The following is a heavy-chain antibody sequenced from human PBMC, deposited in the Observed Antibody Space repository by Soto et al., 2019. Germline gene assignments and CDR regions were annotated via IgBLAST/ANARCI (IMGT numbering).Heavy chain of an antibody. J-gene: IGHJ3*02. CDR3: ARVLSRDVLNHDFWSGYLDAFDI. CDR1: GYTFTSYG. V-gene: IGHV1-18*01. D-gene: IGHD3-3*01. Sequence: GASVKVSCKASGYTFTSYGISWVRQAPGQGLEWMGWISAYNGNTNYAQKLQGRVTMTTDTSTSTAYMELRSLRSDDTAVYYCARVLSRDVLNHDFWSGYLDAFDIWGQGTMVTVSS. CDR2: ISAYNGNT.